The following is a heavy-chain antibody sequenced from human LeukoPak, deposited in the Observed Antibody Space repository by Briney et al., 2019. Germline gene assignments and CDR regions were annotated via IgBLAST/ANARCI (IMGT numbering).Heavy chain of an antibody. CDR3: VRDGRPIVVEWYFEL. V-gene: IGHV3-20*04. D-gene: IGHD3-22*01. Sequence: GGSLRLSCAASGFTFSGYGMSWVRQAPGKGLEWVSDINWDGGSTGYADSVKGRFTISRDNSKNSLYLQMNSLRAEDTALYYCVRDGRPIVVEWYFELCGRGTLVTVSS. CDR2: INWDGGST. J-gene: IGHJ2*01. CDR1: GFTFSGYG.